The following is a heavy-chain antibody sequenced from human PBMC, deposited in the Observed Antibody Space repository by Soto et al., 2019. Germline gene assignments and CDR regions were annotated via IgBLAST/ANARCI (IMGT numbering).Heavy chain of an antibody. CDR1: GYTFTSFG. D-gene: IGHD6-13*01. V-gene: IGHV1-18*01. CDR3: ARVPFSSSWYGVDY. J-gene: IGHJ4*02. Sequence: QVQLVQSGTEVKKPGASVKVSCKASGYTFTSFGIGWVRQAPGQGLEWMGWINVYNGNTYYVQKFEGRVTMTTDTXTRTTYMDLRSLRSDDTGVYYCARVPFSSSWYGVDYWGQGTLITVPS. CDR2: INVYNGNT.